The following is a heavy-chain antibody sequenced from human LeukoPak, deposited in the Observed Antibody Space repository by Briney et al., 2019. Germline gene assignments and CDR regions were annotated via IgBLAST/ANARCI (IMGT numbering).Heavy chain of an antibody. CDR2: IYYSGST. V-gene: IGHV4-39*01. J-gene: IGHJ4*02. D-gene: IGHD1-26*01. CDR1: GGSISSSSYY. CDR3: ARGSWYFDY. Sequence: PSETLSLTCTVSGGSISSSSYYWGWIRQPPGQGLEWIGSIYYSGSTYYNPSLKSRVTISVDTSKNQFSLKLSSVTAADTAVYYCARGSWYFDYWGQGTLVTVSS.